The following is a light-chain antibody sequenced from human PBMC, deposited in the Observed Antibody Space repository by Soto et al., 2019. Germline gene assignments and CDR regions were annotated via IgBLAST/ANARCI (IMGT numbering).Light chain of an antibody. Sequence: DIQMTQSPSTLSASVGDTVTVTCRASQSVSSWLAWYQQKPGKAPNLLIYDASSLESGVPSRFSGSGSGTEFTLTISSLQPDDFATYYCQQYNSYPWTFGQGTKVDI. CDR2: DAS. CDR3: QQYNSYPWT. CDR1: QSVSSW. J-gene: IGKJ1*01. V-gene: IGKV1-5*01.